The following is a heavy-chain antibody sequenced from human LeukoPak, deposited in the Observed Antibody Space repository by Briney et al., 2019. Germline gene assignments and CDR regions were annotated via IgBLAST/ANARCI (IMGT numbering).Heavy chain of an antibody. Sequence: SETLSLTCTVSGGSISSGGYYWSWLRQHPGTGLEWSGYMYYSGSTYDNPAMKSRVTLSVYTSKNQFSLKLSSVPAADTAVYYCVVAVAEERDYWGQGTLVTVSS. D-gene: IGHD6-19*01. CDR1: GGSISSGGYY. J-gene: IGHJ4*02. V-gene: IGHV4-31*03. CDR3: VVAVAEERDY. CDR2: MYYSGST.